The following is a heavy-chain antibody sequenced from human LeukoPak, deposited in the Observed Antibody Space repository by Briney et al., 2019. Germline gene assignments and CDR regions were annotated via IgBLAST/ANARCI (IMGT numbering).Heavy chain of an antibody. CDR3: ARDSVGGTGHDAFDI. J-gene: IGHJ3*02. CDR1: GGSINSANYC. Sequence: SETLSLTCTVSGGSINSANYCWGWIRQPPGKGLEWIGSIYYSGSAYYSSSLKSRVTILVDTSKNQFSLKLSSVTAADTAVYYCARDSVGGTGHDAFDIWGQGTMATVSS. D-gene: IGHD1-26*01. V-gene: IGHV4-39*07. CDR2: IYYSGSA.